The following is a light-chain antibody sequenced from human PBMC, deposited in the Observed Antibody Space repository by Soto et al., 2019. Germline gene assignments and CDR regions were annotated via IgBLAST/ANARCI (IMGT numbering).Light chain of an antibody. J-gene: IGLJ2*01. CDR1: SGYSNYK. V-gene: IGLV9-49*01. CDR3: GADHGSGSNFVWDVV. Sequence: QLVLTQPPSASASLGASVTLTCTLSSGYSNYKVDWYQQRPGKGPRFVMRVGTGGIVGSKGDGIPDRFSVLGSGLNRYLTIKNIQEEDESDYHCGADHGSGSNFVWDVVFGGGTKLTFL. CDR2: VGTGGIVG.